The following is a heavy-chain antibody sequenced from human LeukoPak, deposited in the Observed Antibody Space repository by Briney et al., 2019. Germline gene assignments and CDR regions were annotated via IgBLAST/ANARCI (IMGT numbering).Heavy chain of an antibody. Sequence: SQTLFLTCTVSGVSISSDIYFWNWIRQPPGKGLEWIGYIYYSGNTYYNPSLKSRVTISLDTSKNQFSLKMTSVTAADTAVYYCARGLGVDFDYWGQGTLVTVSS. CDR1: GVSISSDIYF. V-gene: IGHV4-30-4*08. J-gene: IGHJ4*02. CDR3: ARGLGVDFDY. D-gene: IGHD2-8*01. CDR2: IYYSGNT.